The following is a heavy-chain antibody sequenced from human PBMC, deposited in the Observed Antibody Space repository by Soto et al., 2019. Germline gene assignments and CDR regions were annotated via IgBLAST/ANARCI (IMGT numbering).Heavy chain of an antibody. Sequence: QITLKESGPTLVKPTQTLTLTCTFSGLSLSTIGEGVGWIRQPPGKALEWLALIYWDDDKRYSPSLKSRLTLTKDTSKNQVVLTMTNMDPVYTATYYCVQSRCGGDCLQSYSSHSYYGLDVWGQGTTVTVSS. D-gene: IGHD2-21*02. CDR2: IYWDDDK. J-gene: IGHJ6*02. CDR1: GLSLSTIGEG. CDR3: VQSRCGGDCLQSYSSHSYYGLDV. V-gene: IGHV2-5*02.